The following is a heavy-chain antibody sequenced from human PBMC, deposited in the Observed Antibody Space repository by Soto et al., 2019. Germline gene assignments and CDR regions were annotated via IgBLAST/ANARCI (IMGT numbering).Heavy chain of an antibody. Sequence: GGSLRLSCVASGFTFNIYSMNWVRQAPGKGLEWVSSISDSSAYIFYADSVKGRFTISRDNAKNSLYLQMSSLRAEDTAVYYCARGSAFIGLDYWGQGTPVTVSS. D-gene: IGHD1-26*01. V-gene: IGHV3-21*01. CDR3: ARGSAFIGLDY. CDR1: GFTFNIYS. CDR2: ISDSSAYI. J-gene: IGHJ4*02.